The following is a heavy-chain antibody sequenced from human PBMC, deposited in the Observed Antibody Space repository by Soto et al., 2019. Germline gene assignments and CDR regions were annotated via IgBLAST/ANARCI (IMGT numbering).Heavy chain of an antibody. V-gene: IGHV4-59*01. CDR2: IYYSGST. D-gene: IGHD2-15*01. CDR1: GGSISSYY. J-gene: IGHJ4*02. Sequence: SETLSLTCTVSGGSISSYYWSWIRQPPGKGLEWIGYIYYSGSTNYNPSLKSRVTISVDTSKNQFSLKLSSVTAADTAVYYCARDRHCSGGSCYSDHYFDYWGQGTLVTVSS. CDR3: ARDRHCSGGSCYSDHYFDY.